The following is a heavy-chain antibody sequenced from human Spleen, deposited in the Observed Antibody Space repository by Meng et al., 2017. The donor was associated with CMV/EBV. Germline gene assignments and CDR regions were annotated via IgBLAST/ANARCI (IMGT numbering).Heavy chain of an antibody. CDR3: TKAGGGHWGSDC. Sequence: GESLKISCAASGFTFSSYWMHWVRQAPGKGLVWVSRINSDGSTTDYADSVKGRFTISRDNARNTLYMQMNSLRAEDTAVYYCTKAGGGHWGSDCWGQGTLVTVSS. CDR2: INSDGSTT. V-gene: IGHV3-74*01. J-gene: IGHJ4*02. CDR1: GFTFSSYW. D-gene: IGHD7-27*01.